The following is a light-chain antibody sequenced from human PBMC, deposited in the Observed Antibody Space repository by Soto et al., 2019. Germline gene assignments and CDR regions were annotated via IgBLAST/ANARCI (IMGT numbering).Light chain of an antibody. CDR2: DAS. Sequence: DIQMTQSPSTLSASVGDRVTITCRSSQSISFWLAWYQQKPEQAPKLLIYDASTLYSGVPSRFSGSRSGTEFTLTISSLQPDDFGSYYCQQYNSFAPYSFGQGTKLEI. V-gene: IGKV1-5*01. CDR3: QQYNSFAPYS. CDR1: QSISFW. J-gene: IGKJ2*03.